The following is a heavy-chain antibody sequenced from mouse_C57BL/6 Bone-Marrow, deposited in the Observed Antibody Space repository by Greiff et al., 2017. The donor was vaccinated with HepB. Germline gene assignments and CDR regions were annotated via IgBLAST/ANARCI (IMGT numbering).Heavy chain of an antibody. CDR2: INPYNGVT. Sequence: VQLKQSGPVLVKPGASVKMSCKASGYTFTDYYMNWVKQSHGKSLEWIGVINPYNGVTSYNQKFKGKATLTVDKSSSTAYMELNSLTSEDSAVYYCARWGDYYGSSWYFDVWGTGTTVTVSS. V-gene: IGHV1-19*01. CDR3: ARWGDYYGSSWYFDV. D-gene: IGHD1-1*01. J-gene: IGHJ1*03. CDR1: GYTFTDYY.